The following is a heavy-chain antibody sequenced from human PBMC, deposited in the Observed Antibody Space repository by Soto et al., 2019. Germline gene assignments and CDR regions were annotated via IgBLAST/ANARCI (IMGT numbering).Heavy chain of an antibody. D-gene: IGHD6-19*01. CDR2: ISGGGDGT. V-gene: IGHV3-23*01. Sequence: EVQLLESGGGLVQPGGSLRLPCAASGFTFTNYAMSWVRQAPGKGLEWVSTISGGGDGTYYADSVKGHFTISRANSKNKLYLQMNSLRVEDTAIYYCAKKGLGSLKTFCSGSGCHYAFDIWGQGTMVTVSS. CDR3: AKKGLGSLKTFCSGSGCHYAFDI. CDR1: GFTFTNYA. J-gene: IGHJ3*02.